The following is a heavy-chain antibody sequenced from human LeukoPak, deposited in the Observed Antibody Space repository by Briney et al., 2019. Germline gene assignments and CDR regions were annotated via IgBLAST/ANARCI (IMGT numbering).Heavy chain of an antibody. CDR3: ARVLLAPGATGNGAFDI. J-gene: IGHJ3*02. V-gene: IGHV4-59*01. CDR1: GGSISSYY. Sequence: PSETLSLTCTVSGGSISSYYWSWIRQPPGKGLEWIGYIYYSGSTNYNPSLKSRVTISVDTSKNQFSLKLSSVTAADTAVYYCARVLLAPGATGNGAFDIWGQGTMVTVSS. D-gene: IGHD1-26*01. CDR2: IYYSGST.